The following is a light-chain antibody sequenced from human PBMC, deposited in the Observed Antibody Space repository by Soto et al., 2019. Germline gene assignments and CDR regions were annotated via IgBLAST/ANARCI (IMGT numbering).Light chain of an antibody. CDR1: QTISSW. CDR3: QQWYWHWT. CDR2: KAS. J-gene: IGKJ1*01. Sequence: DIQMTQSHSTLSASXXDIVXITCRASQTISSWLAWYQQKPGKAPXXLIYKASTLKSGVPSRFGGSGSGTEFTLSISSLQPDDFATYYCQQWYWHWTFGQGTKVDIK. V-gene: IGKV1-5*03.